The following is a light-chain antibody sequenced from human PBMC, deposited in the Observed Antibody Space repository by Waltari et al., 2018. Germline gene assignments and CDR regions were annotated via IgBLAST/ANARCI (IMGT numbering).Light chain of an antibody. CDR3: SSYTSSGSVI. Sequence: QSALTQPASLSGSPGQSITISCTGTITDIVAYNYVSWYPQHPGKAPKVIIYDVNKRPSGISSHFSGSKSGNTASLTISGLQAEDEAKYYCSSYTSSGSVIFGGGTK. CDR1: ITDIVAYNY. CDR2: DVN. V-gene: IGLV2-14*03. J-gene: IGLJ2*01.